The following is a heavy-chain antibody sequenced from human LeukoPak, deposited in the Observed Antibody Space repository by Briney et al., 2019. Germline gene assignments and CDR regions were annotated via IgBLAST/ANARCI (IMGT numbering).Heavy chain of an antibody. Sequence: GGSLRLSCAASGFSFSNYAMSWVRQAPGKGLEWVSSISTTGGTTYYADSVKGRFTISRDNAKNSLYLQMNSLRDEDTAVYYCARGDSSGYGPDHWGQGTLVTVSS. V-gene: IGHV3-48*02. J-gene: IGHJ5*02. CDR3: ARGDSSGYGPDH. CDR2: ISTTGGTT. D-gene: IGHD3-22*01. CDR1: GFSFSNYA.